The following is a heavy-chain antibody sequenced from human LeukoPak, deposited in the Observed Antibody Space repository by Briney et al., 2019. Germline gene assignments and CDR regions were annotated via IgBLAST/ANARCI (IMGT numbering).Heavy chain of an antibody. J-gene: IGHJ4*02. Sequence: GGSLRLSCAASGFTVSSNYMSWFRQAPGKGLEWVGFIRSKAYGGTTEYAASVKGRFTISRDDSKSIAYLQMNSLKTEDTAVYYCTRTSDSYDFWSGYYLSFGDYWGQGTLVTVSS. V-gene: IGHV3-49*03. CDR2: IRSKAYGGTT. D-gene: IGHD3-3*01. CDR1: GFTVSSNY. CDR3: TRTSDSYDFWSGYYLSFGDY.